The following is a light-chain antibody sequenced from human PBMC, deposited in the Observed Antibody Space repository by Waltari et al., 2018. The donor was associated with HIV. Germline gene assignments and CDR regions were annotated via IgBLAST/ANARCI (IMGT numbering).Light chain of an antibody. CDR1: PRDVGLYNF. Sequence: QSALTQPASVSGSPGQSITIPCSGTPRDVGLYNFVSWYQQHPGRAPKLMIHEVTNRASGASTRFSGSKSGKTAYLTISGLQAEDEADYYCSSYVSSNTVVFGGGTKLTVL. CDR2: EVT. J-gene: IGLJ2*01. CDR3: SSYVSSNTVV. V-gene: IGLV2-14*03.